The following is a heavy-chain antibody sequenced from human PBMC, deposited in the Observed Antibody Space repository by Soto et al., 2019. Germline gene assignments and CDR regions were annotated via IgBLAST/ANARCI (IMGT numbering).Heavy chain of an antibody. CDR2: MNPNSGNT. D-gene: IGHD2-15*01. V-gene: IGHV1-8*01. CDR3: ARGGTYCSGGSCYPTFDY. CDR1: GYSFSDYD. J-gene: IGHJ4*02. Sequence: ASVKVSCKASGYSFSDYDINWVRQATGQGPEWMGWMNPNSGNTGYAQKFQGRVTMTRNTSINTAYMELSSLRAGDTAVYYCARGGTYCSGGSCYPTFDYWGQGTLVTVSS.